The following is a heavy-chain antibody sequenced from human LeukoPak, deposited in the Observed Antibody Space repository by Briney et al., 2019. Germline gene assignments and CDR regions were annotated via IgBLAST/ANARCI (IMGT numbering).Heavy chain of an antibody. D-gene: IGHD6-19*01. V-gene: IGHV3-9*01. J-gene: IGHJ4*02. CDR2: ISWNSGSI. CDR3: AKQSGIKQWPANFDY. Sequence: GGSLRLSCAASGFTFDDYAMHWVRQAPGKGLEWVSGISWNSGSIGYADSVKGRFTISRDNAKNSLYLQMNSLRAEDTALYYCAKQSGIKQWPANFDYWGQGTLVTVSS. CDR1: GFTFDDYA.